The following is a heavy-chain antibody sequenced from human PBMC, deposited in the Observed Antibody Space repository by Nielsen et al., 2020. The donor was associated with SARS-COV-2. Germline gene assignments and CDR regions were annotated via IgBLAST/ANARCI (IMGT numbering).Heavy chain of an antibody. CDR3: ARGQFTGTYGQGAFDV. CDR1: GFSLINYE. D-gene: IGHD1-26*01. Sequence: GESLKISCAASGFSLINYEMNWVRQAPGKGLEWLSYTSTHESTIYYADSVKGRFTISRDDAKNSLYLQMNSLRAEDTALYYCARGQFTGTYGQGAFDVWGQGTMVTVSS. V-gene: IGHV3-48*03. CDR2: TSTHESTI. J-gene: IGHJ3*01.